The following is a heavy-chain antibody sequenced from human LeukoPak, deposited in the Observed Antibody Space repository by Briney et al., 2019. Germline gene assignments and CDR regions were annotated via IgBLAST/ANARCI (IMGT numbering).Heavy chain of an antibody. Sequence: PSETLSLTCAVSGYSISSGYYWGWIRQPPGKGLEWIGSIYHSGSTYYNPSLKSRVTISVDTSKNQFSLKLSSVTAADTAVYYCASYSGSYKNWFDPWGQGTLVTVSS. CDR1: GYSISSGYY. J-gene: IGHJ5*02. D-gene: IGHD1-26*01. V-gene: IGHV4-38-2*01. CDR3: ASYSGSYKNWFDP. CDR2: IYHSGST.